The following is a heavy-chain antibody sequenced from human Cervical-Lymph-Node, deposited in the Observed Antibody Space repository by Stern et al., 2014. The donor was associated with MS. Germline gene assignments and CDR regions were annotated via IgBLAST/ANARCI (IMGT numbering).Heavy chain of an antibody. J-gene: IGHJ5*02. V-gene: IGHV1-69*01. Sequence: QVQLVESGAEVKKPGSSVKVSCKASGGTFSSYAISWVRQAPGQGLEWMGGIIPIFGTANYAQKFQGRVTITADESTSTAYMELSSLRSEDTAVYYCARGGGVVVVAAQTWKRLDPWGQGTLVTVSS. CDR1: GGTFSSYA. CDR2: IIPIFGTA. CDR3: ARGGGVVVVAAQTWKRLDP. D-gene: IGHD2-15*01.